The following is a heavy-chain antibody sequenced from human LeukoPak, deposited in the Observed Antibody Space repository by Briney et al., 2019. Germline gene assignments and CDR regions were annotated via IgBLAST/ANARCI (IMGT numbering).Heavy chain of an antibody. CDR2: IIPIFGTA. V-gene: IGHV1-69*05. Sequence: SVKVSCKASGGTFSSYAISWVRQAPRQGLEWMGRIIPIFGTANYAQKFQGRVTITTDESTSTAYMELSSLRSEDTAVYYWARSYGYSYGAFDYWGQGTLVTVSS. CDR1: GGTFSSYA. CDR3: ARSYGYSYGAFDY. D-gene: IGHD5-18*01. J-gene: IGHJ4*02.